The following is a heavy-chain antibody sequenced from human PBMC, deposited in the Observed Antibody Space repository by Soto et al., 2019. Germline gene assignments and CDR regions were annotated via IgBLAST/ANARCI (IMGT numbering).Heavy chain of an antibody. CDR3: ARGTTDFWSGFSYGMDV. CDR2: INSDGSST. CDR1: GFTFSSYW. Sequence: GGSLRLSCAASGFTFSSYWMHWVRQAPGKGLVWVSRINSDGSSTSYADSVKGRFTISRDNAKNTLYLQMNSLRAEDTAVYYCARGTTDFWSGFSYGMDVWGQGTTVTVSS. V-gene: IGHV3-74*01. D-gene: IGHD3-3*01. J-gene: IGHJ6*02.